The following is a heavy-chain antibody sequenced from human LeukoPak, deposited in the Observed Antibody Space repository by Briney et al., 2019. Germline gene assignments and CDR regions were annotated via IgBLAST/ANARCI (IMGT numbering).Heavy chain of an antibody. J-gene: IGHJ4*02. CDR1: GFTLNNYW. D-gene: IGHD3-10*01. CDR2: ISSDGSST. CDR3: VCIIPGV. Sequence: GGSLRLSCAASGFTLNNYWMHWVRQAPGKGLVWVSRISSDGSSTSYADSVRGRVTISRDNAKNTLYLQMNSLTVEDTAVYHCVCIIPGVRGQGTLVTVSA. V-gene: IGHV3-74*01.